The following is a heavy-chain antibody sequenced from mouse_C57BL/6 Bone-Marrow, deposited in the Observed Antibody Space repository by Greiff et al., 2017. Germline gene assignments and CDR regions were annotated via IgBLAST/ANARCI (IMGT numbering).Heavy chain of an antibody. CDR2: IWRGGST. Sequence: VQLVESGPGLVQPSQSLSITCTVSGFSLTSYGVHWVRQSPGKGLEWLGVIWRGGSTDYNAAFISRLSISKDNSKSQVFFKMNSLQADDTAIYYCARNSSNWEYYYAMDYWGQGTSVTVSS. J-gene: IGHJ4*01. CDR3: ARNSSNWEYYYAMDY. D-gene: IGHD4-1*01. V-gene: IGHV2-2*01. CDR1: GFSLTSYG.